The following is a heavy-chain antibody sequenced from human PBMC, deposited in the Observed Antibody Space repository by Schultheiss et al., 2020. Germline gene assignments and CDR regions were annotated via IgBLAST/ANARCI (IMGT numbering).Heavy chain of an antibody. Sequence: GGSLRLSCAASGFTFSSYGMHWVRQAPGKGLEWVAVIWYDGSNKYYADSVKGRFTISRDNSKNTLYLQMNSLRAEDTAVYYCAKVGATSPLPYYYYGMDVWGQGTTVTVSS. V-gene: IGHV3-30*02. CDR3: AKVGATSPLPYYYYGMDV. CDR1: GFTFSSYG. D-gene: IGHD1-26*01. J-gene: IGHJ6*02. CDR2: IWYDGSNK.